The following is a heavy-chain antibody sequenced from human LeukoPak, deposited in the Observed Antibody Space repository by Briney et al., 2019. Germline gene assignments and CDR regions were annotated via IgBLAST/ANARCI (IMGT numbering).Heavy chain of an antibody. CDR3: AKEDYGDYCFDY. D-gene: IGHD4-17*01. CDR2: ISYDGSNK. J-gene: IGHJ4*02. CDR1: GFIFSSYG. V-gene: IGHV3-30*18. Sequence: GGSLRLSCAASGFIFSSYGMHWVRQAPGKGLEWVAVISYDGSNKNYAEFVKGRFTISRDNSKNTLYLQMNSLRVEDTAVYYCAKEDYGDYCFDYWGQGTLVTVSS.